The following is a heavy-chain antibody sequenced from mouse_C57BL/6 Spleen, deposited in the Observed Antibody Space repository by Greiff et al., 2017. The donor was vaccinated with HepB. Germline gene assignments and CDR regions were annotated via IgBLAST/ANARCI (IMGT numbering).Heavy chain of an antibody. CDR1: GFNIKNTY. D-gene: IGHD1-1*01. J-gene: IGHJ3*01. CDR3: ARPLYYYGSSPPWFAY. Sequence: DVKLVESVAELVRPGASVKLSCTASGFNIKNTYMHWVKQRPEQGLEWIGRIDPANGNTKYAPKFQGKATITADTSSNTAYLQLSSLTSEDTAIYYCARPLYYYGSSPPWFAYWGQGTLVTVSA. CDR2: IDPANGNT. V-gene: IGHV14-3*01.